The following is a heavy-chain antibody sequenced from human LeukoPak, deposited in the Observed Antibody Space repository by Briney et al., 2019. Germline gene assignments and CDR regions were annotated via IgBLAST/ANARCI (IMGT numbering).Heavy chain of an antibody. CDR3: ARVLERRNWFDP. Sequence: GGSLRLSCAASGFTVSSNYMSWVRQAPGKGLEWVSIIYSGGSTFYADSVKGRFTISRDNSKNTLYLQMNSLRAEDTAVYYCARVLERRNWFDPWGQGTLVTVSS. CDR2: IYSGGST. J-gene: IGHJ5*02. CDR1: GFTVSSNY. D-gene: IGHD1-1*01. V-gene: IGHV3-53*01.